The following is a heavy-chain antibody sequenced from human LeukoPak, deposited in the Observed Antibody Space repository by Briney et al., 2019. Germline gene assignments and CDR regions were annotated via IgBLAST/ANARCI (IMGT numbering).Heavy chain of an antibody. CDR3: ARVSPRQFWSGYCGPKCDAFDI. Sequence: SETLSLTCTVSGGSISSYYWSWIRQPPGKGLEWIGYIYYSGSTNYNPSLKSRVTISVDTSKNQFSLKLSSVTAADTAVYYCARVSPRQFWSGYCGPKCDAFDIWGQGTMVTVSS. CDR2: IYYSGST. V-gene: IGHV4-59*08. D-gene: IGHD3-3*01. J-gene: IGHJ3*02. CDR1: GGSISSYY.